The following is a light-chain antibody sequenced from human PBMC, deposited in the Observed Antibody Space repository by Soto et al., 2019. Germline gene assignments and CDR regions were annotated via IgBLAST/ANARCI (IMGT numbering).Light chain of an antibody. CDR1: QSLTNSF. Sequence: EFVLTQSPGTLSLSPGDRATLSCRASQSLTNSFIAWYQQKPVQAPRLLIDDTSSRASGIQDRFSGSGSGTDFTLTISRLEPEDFAVFYCQQYGTSEIIFGQGTRLESK. J-gene: IGKJ5*01. CDR2: DTS. CDR3: QQYGTSEII. V-gene: IGKV3-20*01.